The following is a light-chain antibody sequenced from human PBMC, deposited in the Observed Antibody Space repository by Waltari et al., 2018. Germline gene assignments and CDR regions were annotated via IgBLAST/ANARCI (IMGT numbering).Light chain of an antibody. J-gene: IGLJ3*02. CDR3: ISYTSSSTFV. CDR2: DVT. V-gene: IGLV2-14*03. CDR1: SSDVGGFDY. Sequence: QSALTQPASVSGSPGQSITISCTGTSSDVGGFDYVSWYQQLPGKAPRLMIYDVTQRPSGVSSRFSGSKSGNTASLAISGLQAEDEGDYYCISYTSSSTFVFGGGTQLTVL.